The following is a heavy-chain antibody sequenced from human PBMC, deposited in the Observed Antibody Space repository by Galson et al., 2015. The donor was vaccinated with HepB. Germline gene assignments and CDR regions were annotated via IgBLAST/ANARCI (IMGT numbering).Heavy chain of an antibody. D-gene: IGHD1-26*01. CDR1: GFTFSSYA. V-gene: IGHV3-64D*06. Sequence: SLRLSCAASGFTFSSYAMHWVRQAPGKGLEYVSAISSNGGSTYYADSVKGRFTISRDNSKNTLYLQMSSLRAEDTAVYYCVKQLSGSYDDWGQGTLVTVSS. CDR2: ISSNGGST. J-gene: IGHJ4*02. CDR3: VKQLSGSYDD.